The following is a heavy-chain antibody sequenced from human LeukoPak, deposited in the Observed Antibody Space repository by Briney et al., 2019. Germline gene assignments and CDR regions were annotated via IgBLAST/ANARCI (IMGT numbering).Heavy chain of an antibody. V-gene: IGHV3-23*01. Sequence: PGGSLRLSCASSGFNFSIYAMHWAHHAPGKGLEWVSTIRTGGGATTYADSVKGRFTISRDNSKSTLYLQMYNLRAEDTATYYCTRDPNGDYVGAFDFWGRGTLITVSS. J-gene: IGHJ3*01. D-gene: IGHD4-17*01. CDR3: TRDPNGDYVGAFDF. CDR1: GFNFSIYA. CDR2: IRTGGGAT.